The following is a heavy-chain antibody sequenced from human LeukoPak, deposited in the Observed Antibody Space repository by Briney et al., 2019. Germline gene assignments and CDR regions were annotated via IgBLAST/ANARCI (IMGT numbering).Heavy chain of an antibody. V-gene: IGHV5-51*01. D-gene: IGHD6-19*01. J-gene: IGHJ4*02. Sequence: GESLKISCKGSGYSFTSYWIGWVRQMPGKGLEWMGIIYPGDSDTRYSPSFQGQVTISADKSISTAYLQWSSLKASDTAMYYCARSGYTYSSGWYFERAQGDYWGQGTLVTVSS. CDR1: GYSFTSYW. CDR3: ARSGYTYSSGWYFERAQGDY. CDR2: IYPGDSDT.